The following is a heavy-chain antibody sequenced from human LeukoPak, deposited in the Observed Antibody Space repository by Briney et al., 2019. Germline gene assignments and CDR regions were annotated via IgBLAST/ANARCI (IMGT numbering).Heavy chain of an antibody. D-gene: IGHD5-24*01. CDR3: ARGAPRRDGYNSPFDY. V-gene: IGHV3-23*01. CDR1: GFTFSSYA. Sequence: GGSLRLSCAASGFTFSSYAMSWVRQAPGKGLEWVSAISGSGGSTYYADSVKGRFSISRDNSKNTLYLQMNSLRAEDTAVYYCARGAPRRDGYNSPFDYWGQGTLVTVSS. CDR2: ISGSGGST. J-gene: IGHJ4*02.